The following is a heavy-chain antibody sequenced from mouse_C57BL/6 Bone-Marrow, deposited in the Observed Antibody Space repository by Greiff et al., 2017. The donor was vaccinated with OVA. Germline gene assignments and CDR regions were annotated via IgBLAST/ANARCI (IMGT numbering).Heavy chain of an antibody. CDR2: IWSGGST. D-gene: IGHD1-1*01. CDR1: GFSLTSYG. Sequence: VQGVESGPGLVQPSQSLSITCTVSGFSLTSYGVHWVRQSPGKGLEWLGVIWSGGSTDYNAAFISRPSISKDNSKSQVFFKMNSLQADDTAIYYCARTSLIDEDDMDYWGQGTSVTVSS. J-gene: IGHJ4*01. V-gene: IGHV2-2*01. CDR3: ARTSLIDEDDMDY.